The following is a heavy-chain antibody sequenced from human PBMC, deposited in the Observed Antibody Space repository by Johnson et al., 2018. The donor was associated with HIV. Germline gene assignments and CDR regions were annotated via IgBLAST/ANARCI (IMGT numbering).Heavy chain of an antibody. V-gene: IGHV3-30-3*01. CDR2: ISYAGSNK. J-gene: IGHJ3*02. CDR1: GFTFSSYA. CDR3: ARGLNCTNGVCYTWAFDI. D-gene: IGHD2-8*01. Sequence: QVQLVESGGGVVQPGRSLRLSCAASGFTFSSYAMHWVRQAPGKGLEWVAVISYAGSNKYYADSVKGRFTTSRDNSKNTLYLQMNSLRAEDTAVYYCARGLNCTNGVCYTWAFDIWGQGTMVTVSS.